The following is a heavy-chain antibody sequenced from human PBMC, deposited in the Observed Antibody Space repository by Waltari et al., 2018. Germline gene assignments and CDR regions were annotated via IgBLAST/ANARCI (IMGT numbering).Heavy chain of an antibody. J-gene: IGHJ4*02. Sequence: EVRLEESGGGLVQPGGSLRLSCAGSGFTFSSSWMGWVRQAPGKGLEWVANINQDGSGKYYVDSVKGRFTISRDNAKNSLYLQMNSLRVEDTGVYYCTRDFNWGQGTLVTVSS. CDR3: TRDFN. CDR1: GFTFSSSW. CDR2: INQDGSGK. V-gene: IGHV3-7*01.